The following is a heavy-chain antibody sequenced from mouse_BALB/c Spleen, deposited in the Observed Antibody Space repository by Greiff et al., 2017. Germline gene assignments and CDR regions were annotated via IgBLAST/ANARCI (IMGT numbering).Heavy chain of an antibody. CDR1: GFSFTSDG. Sequence: QVQLQQSGPGLVQPSQSLSITCTVSGFSFTSDGVHWVRQSPGKGLEWLGVLWSGGSTDYNAAFISRLNISKDNSKSQVFFKMNSLQAADTAIDYAARGPERGEVDYWGQGTTLTVSS. V-gene: IGHV2-4-1*01. CDR3: ARGPERGEVDY. CDR2: LWSGGST. J-gene: IGHJ2*01.